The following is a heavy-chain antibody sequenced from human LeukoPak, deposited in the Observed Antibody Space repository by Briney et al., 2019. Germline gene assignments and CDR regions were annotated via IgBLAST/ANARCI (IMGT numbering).Heavy chain of an antibody. CDR2: ISYDGSNK. V-gene: IGHV3-30*04. Sequence: GGSLRLSCAASGFTFSSYAMHWVRQAPGKGLEWVAVISYDGSNKYYADSVKGRFTISRDNSKNTPYLQMNSLRAEDTAVYYCARVHSSSWYPLLYWGQGTLVTVSS. CDR3: ARVHSSSWYPLLY. D-gene: IGHD6-13*01. CDR1: GFTFSSYA. J-gene: IGHJ4*02.